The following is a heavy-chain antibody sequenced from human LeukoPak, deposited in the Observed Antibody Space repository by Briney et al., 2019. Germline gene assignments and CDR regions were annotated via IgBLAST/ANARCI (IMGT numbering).Heavy chain of an antibody. V-gene: IGHV4-59*12. CDR3: ARGGSRGSYWGYYFDY. CDR1: GGSISSYY. Sequence: SETLSLTCTVSGGSISSYYWSWIRQPPGKGLEWIAYISDIGSINYNPSLKSRVTMSVDTSKNQFSLKLSSVTAADTAVYYCARGGSRGSYWGYYFDYWGQGTLVTVSS. J-gene: IGHJ4*02. D-gene: IGHD1-26*01. CDR2: ISDIGSI.